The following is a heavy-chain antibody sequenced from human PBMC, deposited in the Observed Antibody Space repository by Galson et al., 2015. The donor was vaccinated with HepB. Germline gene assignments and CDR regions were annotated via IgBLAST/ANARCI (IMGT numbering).Heavy chain of an antibody. D-gene: IGHD4-17*01. CDR3: ARDLNYGDYPFDY. CDR2: IWYDGSNK. J-gene: IGHJ4*02. V-gene: IGHV3-33*01. CDR1: GFTFSSYG. Sequence: SLRLSCAASGFTFSSYGMHWVRQAPGKGLEWVAVIWYDGSNKYYADSVKGRFTISRDNSKNTLYLQMNSLRAEDTAVYYCARDLNYGDYPFDYWGQGTLVTVSS.